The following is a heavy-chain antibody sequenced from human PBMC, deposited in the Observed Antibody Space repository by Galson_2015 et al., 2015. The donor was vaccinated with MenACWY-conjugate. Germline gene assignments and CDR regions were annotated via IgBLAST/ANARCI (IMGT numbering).Heavy chain of an antibody. Sequence: ETLSLTCTVSGGFINSYYWSWIRQPPGKGLEWIGYMYYSGSANYNPSLKSRVTISVDTSKNQFSLTMTSVTAADTAVYYCARGVNLASMAGYWGQGTLVTVSS. CDR1: GGFINSYY. D-gene: IGHD3-3*02. CDR2: MYYSGSA. V-gene: IGHV4-59*01. CDR3: ARGVNLASMAGY. J-gene: IGHJ4*02.